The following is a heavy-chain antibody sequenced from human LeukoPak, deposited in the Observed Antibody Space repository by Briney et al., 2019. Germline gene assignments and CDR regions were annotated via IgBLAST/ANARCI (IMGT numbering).Heavy chain of an antibody. CDR3: ASGSGYELPTDY. D-gene: IGHD5-12*01. V-gene: IGHV4-59*01. J-gene: IGHJ4*02. CDR1: GGSISSDY. Sequence: PSETLSLTCTVSGGSISSDYWSWIRQPPGKGLEWIGYIYYSGSTNYNLSLKSRVTISVDTSKNQFSLKLSSVTAADTAVYYCASGSGYELPTDYWGQGTLVTVSS. CDR2: IYYSGST.